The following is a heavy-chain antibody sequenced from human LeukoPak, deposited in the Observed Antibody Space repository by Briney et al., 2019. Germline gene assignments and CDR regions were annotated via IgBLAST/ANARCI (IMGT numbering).Heavy chain of an antibody. CDR2: IIPIFGTA. CDR3: ARLASKEGELVDY. V-gene: IGHV1-69*06. CDR1: GYTFTSYG. Sequence: ASVKVSCKASGYTFTSYGISWVRQAPGQGLEWMGGIIPIFGTANYAQKFQGRVTITADKSTSTAYMELSSLRSEDTAVYYCARLASKEGELVDYWGQGTLVTVSS. D-gene: IGHD3-16*01. J-gene: IGHJ4*02.